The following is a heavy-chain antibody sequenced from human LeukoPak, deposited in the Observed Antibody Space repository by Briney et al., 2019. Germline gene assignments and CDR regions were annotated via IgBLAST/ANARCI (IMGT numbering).Heavy chain of an antibody. CDR2: INHSGST. CDR1: GGSFSGYY. Sequence: SETLSLTCAVYGGSFSGYYWSWIRQPPGKGLEWIGEINHSGSTNYSPSLKSRVTISVDTSKNQFSLKLSSVTAADTAVYYCARFIAAAGTYYFDYWGQGTLVTVSS. CDR3: ARFIAAAGTYYFDY. J-gene: IGHJ4*02. D-gene: IGHD6-13*01. V-gene: IGHV4-34*01.